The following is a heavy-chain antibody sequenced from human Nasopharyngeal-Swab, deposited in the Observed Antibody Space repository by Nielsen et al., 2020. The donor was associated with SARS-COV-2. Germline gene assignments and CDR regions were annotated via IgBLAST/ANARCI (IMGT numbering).Heavy chain of an antibody. D-gene: IGHD5-18*01. CDR2: ISYDGSNK. Sequence: GESLKISCAASGFTFSSYGMHWVRQAPGKGLEWVAVISYDGSNKYYADSVKGRFTISRDNSKNTLYLQMNSPRAEDTAVYYCAKDELWLGDAFDIWGQGTMVTVSS. V-gene: IGHV3-30*18. J-gene: IGHJ3*02. CDR3: AKDELWLGDAFDI. CDR1: GFTFSSYG.